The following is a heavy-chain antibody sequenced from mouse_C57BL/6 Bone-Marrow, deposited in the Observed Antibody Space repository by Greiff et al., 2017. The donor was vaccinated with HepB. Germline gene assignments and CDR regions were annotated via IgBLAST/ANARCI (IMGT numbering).Heavy chain of an antibody. D-gene: IGHD3-1*01. CDR2: INSDGGST. V-gene: IGHV5-2*01. CDR1: EYEFPSHD. Sequence: EVQGVESGGGLVQPGESLKLSCESNEYEFPSHDMSWVRKTPEKRLELVAAINSDGGSTYYPDTMERRFTISRDNTKKTLYLQMSRLRSEDTALYYCARQGALGGWYFDVWGTGTTVTVSS. J-gene: IGHJ1*03. CDR3: ARQGALGGWYFDV.